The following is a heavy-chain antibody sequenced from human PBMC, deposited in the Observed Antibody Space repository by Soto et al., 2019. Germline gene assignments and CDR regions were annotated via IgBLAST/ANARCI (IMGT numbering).Heavy chain of an antibody. CDR3: ARNGGFSGGSSSMDY. CDR1: GYTFTSYG. D-gene: IGHD2-15*01. Sequence: ASVKVSCKASGYTFTSYGISWVRQAPGQGLKWMGWISAYNGNTNYPQKLQGRVTMTTDTSTGTAYMELRSLRSDDTAVYYCARNGGFSGGSSSMDYWGQGTLVTVSS. V-gene: IGHV1-18*01. CDR2: ISAYNGNT. J-gene: IGHJ4*02.